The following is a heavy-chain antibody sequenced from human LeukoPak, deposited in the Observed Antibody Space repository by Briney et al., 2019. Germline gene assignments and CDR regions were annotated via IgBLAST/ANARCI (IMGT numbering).Heavy chain of an antibody. Sequence: KPSETLSLTCTVSGGSISSSNHYWGWIRQPPGKGLEWIGEINHSGSTNYNPSLKSRVTISVDTSKNQFSLKLSSVTAADTAVYYCARGGPLNVVVVAAAFDYWGQGTLVTVSS. CDR1: GGSISSSNHY. V-gene: IGHV4-39*07. D-gene: IGHD2-15*01. CDR2: INHSGST. CDR3: ARGGPLNVVVVAAAFDY. J-gene: IGHJ4*02.